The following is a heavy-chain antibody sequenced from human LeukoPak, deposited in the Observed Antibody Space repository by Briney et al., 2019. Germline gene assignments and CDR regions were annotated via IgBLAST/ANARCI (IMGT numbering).Heavy chain of an antibody. Sequence: PSETLSLTCTVSGDSISSYYWSWIRQPAGKGLEWIGRIYTSGSTNYNPSLKSRVTMSVDTSKNQFSLKLSSVTAADTAVYYCATSGSSSEFDYWGQGTLVTVSS. V-gene: IGHV4-4*07. D-gene: IGHD1-26*01. CDR2: IYTSGST. J-gene: IGHJ4*02. CDR3: ATSGSSSEFDY. CDR1: GDSISSYY.